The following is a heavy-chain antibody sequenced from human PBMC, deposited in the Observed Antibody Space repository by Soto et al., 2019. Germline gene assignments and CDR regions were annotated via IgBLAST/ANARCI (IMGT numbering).Heavy chain of an antibody. D-gene: IGHD6-13*01. CDR3: ARALSLQQLGY. CDR1: GGSVSSGDYY. Sequence: SETLSLTCTVSGGSVSSGDYYWSWIRQPPGKGLEWIGHIHYSGNTYYTTSFRSRGTISMDTSNNQFSLKLSSVTAADTAVYYCARALSLQQLGYWGQGTQVTVSS. CDR2: IHYSGNT. J-gene: IGHJ4*02. V-gene: IGHV4-30-4*01.